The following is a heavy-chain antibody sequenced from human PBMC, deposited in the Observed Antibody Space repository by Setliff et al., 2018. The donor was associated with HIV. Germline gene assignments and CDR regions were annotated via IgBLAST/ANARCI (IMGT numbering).Heavy chain of an antibody. CDR2: INHSGST. J-gene: IGHJ5*02. V-gene: IGHV4-34*01. D-gene: IGHD3-3*01. CDR1: GGSFSDYY. CDR3: ARDRRSIFGVDTKNWFDP. Sequence: PSETLSLTCAVYGGSFSDYYWSWIRQPPGKGLEWIGEINHSGSTNYNASLKSRVIISGDTSKKQFSLRLSSVTVADTAVYYCARDRRSIFGVDTKNWFDPWGQGTLVTSPQ.